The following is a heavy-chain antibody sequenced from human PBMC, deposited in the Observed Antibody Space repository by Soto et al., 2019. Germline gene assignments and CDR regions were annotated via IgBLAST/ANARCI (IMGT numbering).Heavy chain of an antibody. J-gene: IGHJ6*02. CDR2: INAGNGNT. D-gene: IGHD6-13*01. V-gene: IGHV1-3*01. CDR1: GYTFTSYA. Sequence: QVQLVQSGAEVKKPGASVKVSCKASGYTFTSYAMRWVRQAPGQRLEWMGWINAGNGNTKYSQKFQGRVTITRDTSASTAYMELSSLRSDDTAVYYCAREAAAVLYYYGMDVWGQGTTVTVAS. CDR3: AREAAAVLYYYGMDV.